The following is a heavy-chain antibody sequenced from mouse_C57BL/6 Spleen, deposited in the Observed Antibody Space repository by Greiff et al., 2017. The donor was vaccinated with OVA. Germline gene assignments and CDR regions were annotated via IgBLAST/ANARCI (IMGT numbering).Heavy chain of an antibody. CDR2: FYPGSGSI. CDR1: GYTFTEYT. Sequence: VQGVESGAELVKPGASVKLSCKASGYTFTEYTIHWVKQRSGQGLEWIGWFYPGSGSIKYNEKFKDKATLTADKSSSTVYMELSRLTSEDSAVYFCARHERDYYGSSYNRYFDVWGTGTTVTVSS. D-gene: IGHD1-1*01. CDR3: ARHERDYYGSSYNRYFDV. J-gene: IGHJ1*03. V-gene: IGHV1-62-2*01.